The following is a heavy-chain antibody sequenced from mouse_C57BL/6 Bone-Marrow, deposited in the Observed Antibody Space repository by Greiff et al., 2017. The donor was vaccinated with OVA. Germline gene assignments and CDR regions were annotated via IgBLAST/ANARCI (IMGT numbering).Heavy chain of an antibody. CDR3: VRSNYYAMDY. CDR2: IRSKSNNYAT. J-gene: IGHJ4*01. Sequence: DAGGGLVQPKGSLKLSCAASGFSFNTYAMNWVRQAPGKGLEWVARIRSKSNNYATYYADSVKDRFTISRDDSESMLYPQMNNLKTEDTAMYYCVRSNYYAMDYWGQGTSVTVSS. CDR1: GFSFNTYA. V-gene: IGHV10-1*01. D-gene: IGHD5-1*01.